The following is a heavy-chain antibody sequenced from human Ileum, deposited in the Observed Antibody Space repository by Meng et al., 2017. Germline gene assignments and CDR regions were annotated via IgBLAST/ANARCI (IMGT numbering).Heavy chain of an antibody. CDR3: ARGTTYCNAVKCAYDP. V-gene: IGHV3-11*01. D-gene: IGHD2/OR15-2a*01. J-gene: IGHJ5*02. Sequence: QVQLIQSGGGLVKPGGSLRLSCSASGFTFSDYFMSWIRQAPGEGLEWLSYISSSGGSIAYADSVKGRFTASRDNSKNALYLQMDSLRAEDTAVYYCARGTTYCNAVKCAYDPWGQGTLVTV. CDR2: ISSSGGSI. CDR1: GFTFSDYF.